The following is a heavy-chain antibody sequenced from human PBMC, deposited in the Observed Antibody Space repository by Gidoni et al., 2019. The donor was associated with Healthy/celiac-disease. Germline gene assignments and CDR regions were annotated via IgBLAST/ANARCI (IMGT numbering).Heavy chain of an antibody. CDR3: ARDPRYCSGGSCRRRGGFDP. CDR1: GGTFSSYA. CDR2: IIPIFGTA. D-gene: IGHD2-15*01. V-gene: IGHV1-69*01. Sequence: QVQLVQSGAEVKKPGSSVQVSCKASGGTFSSYAISRVRQAPGQGLEWMGGIIPIFGTANYAQKFQGRVTITADESTSTAYMELSSLRSEDTAVYYCARDPRYCSGGSCRRRGGFDPWGQGTLVTVSS. J-gene: IGHJ5*02.